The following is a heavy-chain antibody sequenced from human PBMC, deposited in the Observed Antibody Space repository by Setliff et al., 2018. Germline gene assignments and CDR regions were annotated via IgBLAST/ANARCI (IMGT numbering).Heavy chain of an antibody. J-gene: IGHJ4*02. CDR3: VTDPPFSGWSFDS. CDR2: SRYAENYQ. D-gene: IGHD6-19*01. CDR1: GFTFSSYA. V-gene: IGHV3-30-3*01. Sequence: GGSLRLSCAGSGFTFSSYAMHWVHQAPGKGLEWVAVSRYAENYQYYADSVKGRFTISRDNSKNTLYLQMNSHRVEDTAVYYCVTDPPFSGWSFDSWGQGTLVTVSS.